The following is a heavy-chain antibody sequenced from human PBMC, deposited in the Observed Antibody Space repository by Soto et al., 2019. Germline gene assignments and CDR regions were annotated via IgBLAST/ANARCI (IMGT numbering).Heavy chain of an antibody. D-gene: IGHD2-15*01. Sequence: QVQLVQSGAEVKKPGSSVKVSCKASGGTFSSYAISWVRQAPGQGLEWMGGIIPILGTANYAQKFQGRVTITADESTITAYMELSSLRSEDTAVYYCARAPLGYCSGGSCYSGKDYFYYYGMDVWGQGTTVTVSS. J-gene: IGHJ6*02. V-gene: IGHV1-69*01. CDR1: GGTFSSYA. CDR3: ARAPLGYCSGGSCYSGKDYFYYYGMDV. CDR2: IIPILGTA.